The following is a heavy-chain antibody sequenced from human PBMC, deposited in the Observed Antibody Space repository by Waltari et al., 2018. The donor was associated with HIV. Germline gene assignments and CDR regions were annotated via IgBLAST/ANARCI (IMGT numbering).Heavy chain of an antibody. CDR1: GFSLKTLGVG. J-gene: IGHJ6*03. V-gene: IGHV2-5*02. D-gene: IGHD1-1*01. CDR3: AHTSFTNSKYMEV. CDR2: IYWDDDK. Sequence: QISLKESGPTLLEPTQTLTLTCTFSGFSLKTLGVGVGWIRQPPGKALEWLALIYWDDDKRYRSSLNKRLTVTTDTSKTQVVLTLTNVNPLDTGTYCCAHTSFTNSKYMEVWGRGTTVVVSS.